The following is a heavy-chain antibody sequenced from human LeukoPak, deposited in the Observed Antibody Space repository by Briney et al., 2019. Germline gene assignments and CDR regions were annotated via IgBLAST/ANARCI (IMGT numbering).Heavy chain of an antibody. CDR2: IYTSGST. J-gene: IGHJ4*02. CDR1: GDSLSSYY. V-gene: IGHV4-4*07. Sequence: SETLSLTCTVSGDSLSSYYSSWIRQPAGEGLEWIGCIYTSGSTNYNPSLKSRVTMSVDTPQKHFSLKLSSLTAPVPAVFFRCRRAVAGSTGTFDCWGQGTLVTVSS. CDR3: CRRAVAGSTGTFDC. D-gene: IGHD6-19*01.